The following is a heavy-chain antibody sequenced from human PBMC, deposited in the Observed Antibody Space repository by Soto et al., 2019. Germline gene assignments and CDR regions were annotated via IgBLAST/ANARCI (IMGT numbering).Heavy chain of an antibody. D-gene: IGHD3-22*01. Sequence: QTLSLTCAISGDSVSSNSAAWNWIRQSPSRGLEWLGRTYYRSKRYNDYAVSVKSRITINPDTSKNHFSLQLNSVTPEDTAVYYCARGDYFDSSGVLGSFDYWGQGTLVTVSS. CDR2: TYYRSKRYN. J-gene: IGHJ4*02. V-gene: IGHV6-1*01. CDR3: ARGDYFDSSGVLGSFDY. CDR1: GDSVSSNSAA.